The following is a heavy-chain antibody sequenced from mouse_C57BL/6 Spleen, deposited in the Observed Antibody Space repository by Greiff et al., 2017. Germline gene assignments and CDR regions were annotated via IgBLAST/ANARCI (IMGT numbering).Heavy chain of an antibody. D-gene: IGHD1-1*02. CDR1: GYSITSGYY. V-gene: IGHV3-6*01. CDR2: ISYDGRN. Sequence: DVKLQESGPGLVKPSQSLSLTCSVTGYSITSGYYWNWIRQFPGNNLELMGYISYDGRNNYNPSLKNRISITRDTSKNQFYLRFNAVPTADTATYYCARGDYASAWFAYWGQGTLGTVSA. CDR3: ARGDYASAWFAY. J-gene: IGHJ3*01.